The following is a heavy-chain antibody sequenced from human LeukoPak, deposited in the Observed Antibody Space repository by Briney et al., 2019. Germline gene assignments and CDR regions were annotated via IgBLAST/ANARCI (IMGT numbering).Heavy chain of an antibody. CDR3: ARDSRYCSGGSCYSARYYYYYMDV. D-gene: IGHD2-15*01. CDR1: GYSFTNYK. Sequence: ASVKVSCKASGYSFTNYKIHWLRQAPGQGLQWMGGIIPIFGTANYAQKFQGRVTITADESTSTAYMELSSLRSEDTAVYYCARDSRYCSGGSCYSARYYYYYMDVWGKGTTVTVSS. CDR2: IIPIFGTA. J-gene: IGHJ6*03. V-gene: IGHV1-69*13.